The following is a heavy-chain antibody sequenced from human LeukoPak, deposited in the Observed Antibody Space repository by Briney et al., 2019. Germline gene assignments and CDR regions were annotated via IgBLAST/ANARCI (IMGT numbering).Heavy chain of an antibody. CDR3: AKSETGDGYYGMDV. CDR1: GFTFSSYA. Sequence: GGSLRLSCAASGFTFSSYAMSWVRQAPGKGLGWVSAISGSGGSTYYAESVKGRFTISRDNSKNTLYLQMNSLRAEDTAVYYCAKSETGDGYYGMDVWGQGTTVTVSS. D-gene: IGHD1-14*01. V-gene: IGHV3-23*01. CDR2: ISGSGGST. J-gene: IGHJ6*02.